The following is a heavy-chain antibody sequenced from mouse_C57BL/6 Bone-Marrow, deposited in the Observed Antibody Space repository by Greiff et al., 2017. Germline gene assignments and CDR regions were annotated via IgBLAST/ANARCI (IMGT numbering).Heavy chain of an antibody. J-gene: IGHJ1*03. CDR3: GRRGWLLRYWYFDV. CDR1: GFTFSSYG. Sequence: EVQLVESGGDLVKPGGSLKLSCAASGFTFSSYGMSWVRQTPDKRLEWVATISSGGSYTYYPDSVKGRFTISRDNAKNTLYLQMSSLKSENTAMYYCGRRGWLLRYWYFDVWGTGTTVTVSA. V-gene: IGHV5-6*01. D-gene: IGHD2-3*01. CDR2: ISSGGSYT.